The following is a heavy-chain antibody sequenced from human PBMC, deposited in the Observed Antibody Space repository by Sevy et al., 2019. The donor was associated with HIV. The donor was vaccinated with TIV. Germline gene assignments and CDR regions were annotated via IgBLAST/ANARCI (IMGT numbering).Heavy chain of an antibody. CDR1: GYTFTNYE. D-gene: IGHD3-10*01. CDR2: MNPNSGKT. Sequence: ASVKVSCKASGYTFTNYEINWVRQATGQGLEWMGWMNPNSGKTGYAPQFHGRVTTTRNTSLNIAYMELSSLRSDDTAVYYCARDEQRPYYYGSGNMGHWGQGTLVTVSS. J-gene: IGHJ4*02. V-gene: IGHV1-8*01. CDR3: ARDEQRPYYYGSGNMGH.